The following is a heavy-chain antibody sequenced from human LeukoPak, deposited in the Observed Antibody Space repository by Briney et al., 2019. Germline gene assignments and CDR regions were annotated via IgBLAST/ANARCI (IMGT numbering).Heavy chain of an antibody. D-gene: IGHD3-3*01. CDR3: ARVGLVYDFWSGSPEGAFDI. CDR1: GGSISSGGYY. CDR2: IYHSGST. V-gene: IGHV4-30-2*01. Sequence: PSQTLSLTCTVSGGSISSGGYYWSWIRQPPGKGLEWIGYIYHSGSTYYNPSLKSRVTISVDRSKNQFSLKLSSVTAADTAVYYCARVGLVYDFWSGSPEGAFDIWGQGTMVTVSS. J-gene: IGHJ3*02.